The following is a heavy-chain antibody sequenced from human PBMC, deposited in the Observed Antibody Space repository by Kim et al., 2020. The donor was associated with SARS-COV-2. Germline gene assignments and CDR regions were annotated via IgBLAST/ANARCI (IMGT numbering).Heavy chain of an antibody. D-gene: IGHD4-17*01. V-gene: IGHV4-59*01. CDR2: IHYSGST. J-gene: IGHJ4*02. Sequence: SETLSLTCTVSSGSISNYYWNWIRQPPGKGLEWIGYIHYSGSTNYNPSLKSRVTLSVDTSKNQFSLKLSSVTAADTAVYYCARDNTVFGFDYWGQGTLVTVSS. CDR1: SGSISNYY. CDR3: ARDNTVFGFDY.